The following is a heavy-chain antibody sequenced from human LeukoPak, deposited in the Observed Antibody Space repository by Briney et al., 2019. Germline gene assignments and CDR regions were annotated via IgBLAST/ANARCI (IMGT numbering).Heavy chain of an antibody. V-gene: IGHV1-8*03. Sequence: GASVKVSCKAFGYTFTSYDINWVRQATGQGLEWMGWMNPNSGNTGYAQKFQGRVTITRNTSISTAYMELSSLRSEDTAVYYCARVLDDCSSTSRSCYYYYMDVWGKGTTVTVSS. CDR3: ARVLDDCSSTSRSCYYYYMDV. CDR1: GYTFTSYD. J-gene: IGHJ6*03. CDR2: MNPNSGNT. D-gene: IGHD2-2*01.